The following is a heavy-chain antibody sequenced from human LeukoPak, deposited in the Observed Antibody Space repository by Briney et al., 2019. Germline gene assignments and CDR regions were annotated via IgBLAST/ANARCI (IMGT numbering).Heavy chain of an antibody. CDR2: IYHSGST. V-gene: IGHV4-38-2*02. D-gene: IGHD1-1*01. CDR3: ARYRKTAYYYYYMDV. CDR1: GYSISSGYY. Sequence: KPSETLSLTCTVSGYSISSGYYRGWIRQPPGKGLEWIGSIYHSGSTYYNPSLKSRVTISVDTSKNQFSLKLSSVTAADTAVYYCARYRKTAYYYYYMDVWGKGTTVTVSS. J-gene: IGHJ6*03.